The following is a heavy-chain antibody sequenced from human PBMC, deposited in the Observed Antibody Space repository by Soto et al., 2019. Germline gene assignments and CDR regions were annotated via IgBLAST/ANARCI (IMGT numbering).Heavy chain of an antibody. CDR2: IYISGTT. CDR3: ARINGGSPDF. Sequence: QVQLQESGPGLVKPSETLSLTCTISGGPINAHFWSWFRQPAGKGLEFIGHIYISGTTTYNPSLKSRVTLSIDPPKSQLSLKLSSVTAADTAVYYCARINGGSPDFWGQGTLVTVSS. CDR1: GGPINAHF. J-gene: IGHJ4*02. V-gene: IGHV4-4*07. D-gene: IGHD2-15*01.